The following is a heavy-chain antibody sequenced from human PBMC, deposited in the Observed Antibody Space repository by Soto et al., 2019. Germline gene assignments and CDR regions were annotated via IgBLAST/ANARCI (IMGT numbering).Heavy chain of an antibody. V-gene: IGHV1-69*08. CDR2: IIPLLDIA. CDR3: AREGESGKYYLDY. CDR1: GDTFSSYT. D-gene: IGHD1-26*01. J-gene: IGHJ4*02. Sequence: QVQLVQSGAEVKKPGSSVKVSCKASGDTFSSYTITWVRQAPGQGLEWMGRIIPLLDIANYAQKFQGRVTXTXDXXTTTASMELSSLRSEDTAVYYCAREGESGKYYLDYWGQGALVTVSS.